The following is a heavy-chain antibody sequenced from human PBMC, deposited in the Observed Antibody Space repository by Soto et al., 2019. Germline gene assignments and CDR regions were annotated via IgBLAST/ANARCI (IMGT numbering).Heavy chain of an antibody. V-gene: IGHV4-39*01. Sequence: DTLSLTCTVSGGSVTNSSYYWGWIRQSPGKGLEWIGSVYYRGRSYSKSSVKSRVTISVDTSKNRFSLSLNSVTASDAAVYFCVSQRTTVPTQAYFDYWGPGALVTVSS. CDR2: VYYRGRS. J-gene: IGHJ4*02. CDR1: GGSVTNSSYY. D-gene: IGHD4-17*01. CDR3: VSQRTTVPTQAYFDY.